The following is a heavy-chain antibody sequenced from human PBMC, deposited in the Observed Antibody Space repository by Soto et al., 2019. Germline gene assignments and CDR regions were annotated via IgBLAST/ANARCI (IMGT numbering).Heavy chain of an antibody. J-gene: IGHJ4*02. V-gene: IGHV5-10-1*01. Sequence: GESLKISCKGSGYSFTSYWISWVRQMPGKGLEWMGRIDPSDSYTNYSPSFQGHVTTSADKYISTAYLQWSSMKASDTDMYYCASHLYGSGSYDYWGQGTLVTVPS. CDR3: ASHLYGSGSYDY. D-gene: IGHD3-10*01. CDR1: GYSFTSYW. CDR2: IDPSDSYT.